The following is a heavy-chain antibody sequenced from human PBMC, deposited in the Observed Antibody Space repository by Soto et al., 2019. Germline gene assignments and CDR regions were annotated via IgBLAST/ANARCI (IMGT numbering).Heavy chain of an antibody. D-gene: IGHD6-19*01. V-gene: IGHV3-33*01. Sequence: QVQLVESGGGVVQPGRSLRLSCAASGFTFSSYGMHWVRQDPGKGLEWVAVIWYDGSNKYYADSVKGRFTISRDNSENTPYLQLNSLRAEDTAVYYCARDRYSSGWYDLDYWGQGTLVNVSS. CDR2: IWYDGSNK. CDR1: GFTFSSYG. J-gene: IGHJ4*02. CDR3: ARDRYSSGWYDLDY.